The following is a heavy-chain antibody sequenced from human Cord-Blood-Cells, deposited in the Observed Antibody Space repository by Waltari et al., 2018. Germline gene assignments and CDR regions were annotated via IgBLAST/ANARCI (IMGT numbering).Heavy chain of an antibody. D-gene: IGHD7-27*01. CDR1: GGSISSGGYS. Sequence: QLQLQESGSGLVKPSQTLSLTCAVPGGSISSGGYSWCWIRQPPGKGLEWIGYIYHSGSTYYNPSLKSRVTISVDRSKNQFSLKLSSVTAADTAVYYCARISANWGYWYFDLWGRGTLVTVSS. V-gene: IGHV4-30-2*01. CDR3: ARISANWGYWYFDL. J-gene: IGHJ2*01. CDR2: IYHSGST.